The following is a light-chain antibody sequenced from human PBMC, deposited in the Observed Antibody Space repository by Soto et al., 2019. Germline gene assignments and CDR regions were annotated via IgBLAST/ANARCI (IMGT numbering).Light chain of an antibody. V-gene: IGKV3-11*01. CDR1: QSPSGY. J-gene: IGKJ1*01. Sequence: EIVLTQSPATLSLSPGERATLSCRASQSPSGYLAWYQQRPGQAPRLLIYDASSRANGIPARFTGSGSGTDFSLTNSSLEPEDFAVYYCQQGSTWPTFGQGTRVDIK. CDR3: QQGSTWPT. CDR2: DAS.